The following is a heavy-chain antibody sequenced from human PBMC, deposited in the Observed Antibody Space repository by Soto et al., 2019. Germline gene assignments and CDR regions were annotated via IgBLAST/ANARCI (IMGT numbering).Heavy chain of an antibody. CDR2: VYHSGYV. J-gene: IGHJ4*02. D-gene: IGHD3-3*01. V-gene: IGHV4-4*02. Sequence: PSETLSLTCAVSGGSISSPTWWSWVRQPPGEGLEWIGEVYHSGYVKYNPSLKSRVTISIDKSNSQFSLKLNSVTAADTAVYYCARALDFWSAYFDYWGQGSLVTVSS. CDR3: ARALDFWSAYFDY. CDR1: GGSISSPTW.